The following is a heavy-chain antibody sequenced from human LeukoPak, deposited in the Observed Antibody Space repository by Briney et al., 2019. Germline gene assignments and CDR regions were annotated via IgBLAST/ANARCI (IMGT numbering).Heavy chain of an antibody. D-gene: IGHD1-26*01. V-gene: IGHV3-48*03. CDR2: ISSSGSTI. J-gene: IGHJ4*02. CDR1: GFTFSSYE. CDR3: ARDRLGIVGATYEFDY. Sequence: GGSLRLSCAASGFTFSSYEMNWVRQAPGKGLEWVSYISSSGSTIYYADAGKGRFTISRDNAKNSLYLQMNSLRAEHTAVYYCARDRLGIVGATYEFDYWGQGTLVTVSS.